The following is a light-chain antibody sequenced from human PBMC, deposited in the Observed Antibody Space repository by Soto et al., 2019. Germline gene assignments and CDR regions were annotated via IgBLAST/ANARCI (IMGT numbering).Light chain of an antibody. Sequence: IVMTQSPATLSVSPGERATLSCRASQSVGSNLAWYQQRPGQAPSRLIFGASSRATGIPARFTGSGSGTDITITISSLQSEDSAVYSCQHYNTSPLTSGGGTKVEIK. CDR2: GAS. CDR3: QHYNTSPLT. J-gene: IGKJ4*01. CDR1: QSVGSN. V-gene: IGKV3-15*01.